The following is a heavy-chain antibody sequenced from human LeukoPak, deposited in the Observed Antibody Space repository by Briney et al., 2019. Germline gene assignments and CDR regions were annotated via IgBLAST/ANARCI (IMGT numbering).Heavy chain of an antibody. D-gene: IGHD2-15*01. CDR3: ARSVAVVYYYVMDV. Sequence: GGALRLSCAASGFTCSSYWMSWVRRAPGKGLEWVANLKQDGSEKYYVDSVKGRFTISRDNAKNSLYLQMNSLRAEDTAVYYCARSVAVVYYYVMDVWGQGTTVTVSS. CDR1: GFTCSSYW. V-gene: IGHV3-7*05. CDR2: LKQDGSEK. J-gene: IGHJ6*02.